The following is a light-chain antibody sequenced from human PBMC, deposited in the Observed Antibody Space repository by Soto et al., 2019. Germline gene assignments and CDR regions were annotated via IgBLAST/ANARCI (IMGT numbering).Light chain of an antibody. J-gene: IGKJ1*01. Sequence: PMAQSPSTLCSSVGGRVPNTFRASQSISSWLAWYQQKPGKAPKLLIYKASSLKSGVPSRFSGSGSGTEFTLTISSLQPDDFATDYCQHYNSYSEAVGQGTKVDIK. CDR3: QHYNSYSEA. CDR1: QSISSW. CDR2: KAS. V-gene: IGKV1-5*03.